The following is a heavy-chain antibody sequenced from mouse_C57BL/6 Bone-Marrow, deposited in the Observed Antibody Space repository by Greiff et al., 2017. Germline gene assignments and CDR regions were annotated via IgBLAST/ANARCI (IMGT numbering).Heavy chain of an antibody. CDR1: GYTFTDYE. CDR2: IDPETGGT. CDR3: ARDYYIDY. J-gene: IGHJ2*01. Sequence: QVQLQQSGAELVRPGASVTLSCKASGYTFTDYEMHWVKQTPVHGLEWIGAIDPETGGTASNQKFKGKATLTVDTSSSTAYMQLSSLTSEDSAVYYCARDYYIDYWGQGTTLTVSS. V-gene: IGHV1-15*01.